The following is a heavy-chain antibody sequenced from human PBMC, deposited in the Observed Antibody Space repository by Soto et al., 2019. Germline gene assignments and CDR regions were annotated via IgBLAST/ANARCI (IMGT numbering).Heavy chain of an antibody. CDR1: GDSVSSNSAA. Sequence: SQTLSLTCAISGDSVSSNSAAWNWIRQSPSRGLEWLGRTYYRSKWYNDYAVSVKSRITINPDTSKNQFSLQLNSATPEDTAVYYCARDENWNPKLKHGGFDPWGKGTLVTVS. J-gene: IGHJ5*02. D-gene: IGHD1-1*01. CDR3: ARDENWNPKLKHGGFDP. V-gene: IGHV6-1*01. CDR2: TYYRSKWYN.